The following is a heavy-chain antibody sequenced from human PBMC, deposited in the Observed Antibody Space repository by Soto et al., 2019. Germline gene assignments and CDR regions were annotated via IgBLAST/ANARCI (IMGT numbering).Heavy chain of an antibody. J-gene: IGHJ6*02. CDR2: INAGKGNT. D-gene: IGHD3-22*01. CDR1: GYTFTSYG. V-gene: IGHV1-3*01. CDR3: ARDPNDSSAYYHHYYYGMDV. Sequence: ASVKVSCKASGYTFTSYGIHWVRQAPGQRLEWTGWINAGKGNTKYSEKFQGRVTITRDTSASTAYLELSSLRSEDTAVYYCARDPNDSSAYYHHYYYGMDVWGQGTTVTVSS.